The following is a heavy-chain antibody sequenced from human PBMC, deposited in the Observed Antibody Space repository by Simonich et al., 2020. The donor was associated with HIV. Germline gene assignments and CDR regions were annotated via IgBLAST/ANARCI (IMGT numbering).Heavy chain of an antibody. J-gene: IGHJ4*02. Sequence: QVQLVQSGAEVKKPGASVKVSCKVSGYTLPELSMHWVRKAPGKGLEWRGGFDPEDGETIYAQKFQGRVTMTEDTSTDTAYMELSSLRSEDTAVYYCATDLTSRDYYGSGSYLDYWGQGTLVTVSS. V-gene: IGHV1-24*01. CDR2: FDPEDGET. CDR1: GYTLPELS. CDR3: ATDLTSRDYYGSGSYLDY. D-gene: IGHD3-10*01.